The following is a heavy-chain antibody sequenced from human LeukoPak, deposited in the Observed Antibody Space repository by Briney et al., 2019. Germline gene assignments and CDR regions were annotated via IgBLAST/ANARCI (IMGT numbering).Heavy chain of an antibody. J-gene: IGHJ5*02. CDR2: IYYSGST. D-gene: IGHD2-15*01. CDR1: GGSISSGGYS. V-gene: IGHV4-30-2*03. Sequence: PSQTLSLTCAVSGGSISSGGYSWSWIRQPPGKGLEWIGSIYYSGSTYYNPSLKSRVTISVDTSKNQFSLKLSSVTAADTAVYYCARCIVVVVAATPRWFDPWGQGTLVTVSS. CDR3: ARCIVVVVAATPRWFDP.